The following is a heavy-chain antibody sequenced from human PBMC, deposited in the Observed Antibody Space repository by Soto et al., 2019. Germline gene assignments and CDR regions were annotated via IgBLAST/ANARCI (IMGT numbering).Heavy chain of an antibody. Sequence: SETLSLTCNVSGASLDRSNYYWDWIRQSPGKGLEWIGATYYNGNAYYNPSLRSRVTMSVDTSKNQFSLKLMSVTAADTAVYYCARHFVAVVIKGWGYWGQGTLVTVSS. CDR1: GASLDRSNYY. D-gene: IGHD3-22*01. CDR3: ARHFVAVVIKGWGY. V-gene: IGHV4-39*01. J-gene: IGHJ4*02. CDR2: TYYNGNA.